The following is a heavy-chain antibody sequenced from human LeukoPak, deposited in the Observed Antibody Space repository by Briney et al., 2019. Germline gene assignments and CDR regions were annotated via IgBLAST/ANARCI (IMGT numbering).Heavy chain of an antibody. Sequence: GGSLRLSCAASGFTFSSYWMSWVRQAPGKGLEWVANIKQDGSEKYYVDSVKGRFTISRDNAKNSLYLQMNSLRAEDTAVYYCARGAVGYCSGGSCYSMFDYYYGMDVWGQGTTVTVSS. CDR3: ARGAVGYCSGGSCYSMFDYYYGMDV. D-gene: IGHD2-15*01. V-gene: IGHV3-7*01. CDR1: GFTFSSYW. CDR2: IKQDGSEK. J-gene: IGHJ6*02.